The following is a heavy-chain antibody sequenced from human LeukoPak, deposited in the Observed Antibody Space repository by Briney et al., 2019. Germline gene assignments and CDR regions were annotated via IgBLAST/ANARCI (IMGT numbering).Heavy chain of an antibody. Sequence: PGGSLRLSCAASGFTVSSNYMSWVRQAPGKGLEWVSVIYSGGSIYYADSVKGRFTISRDNAKNSLYLQMNSLRAEDTAVYYCARSSRELGGYAPWELMPPFDYWGQGTLVTVSS. J-gene: IGHJ4*02. CDR2: IYSGGSI. CDR1: GFTVSSNY. CDR3: ARSSRELGGYAPWELMPPFDY. V-gene: IGHV3-53*01. D-gene: IGHD1-7*01.